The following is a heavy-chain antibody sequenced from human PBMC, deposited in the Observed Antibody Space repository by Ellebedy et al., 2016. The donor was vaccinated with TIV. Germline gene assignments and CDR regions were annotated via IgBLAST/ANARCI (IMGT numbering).Heavy chain of an antibody. CDR3: ARHAFGNYYYGMDV. Sequence: GESLKISCKGFQYSFSNYWLDWVRQMPGKGLEWMGIIPPRDSDTRYSPSFQGQVTFSVDKSITTAYLHWIGLRASDTAIYYCARHAFGNYYYGMDVWGQGTTVTVSS. J-gene: IGHJ6*02. V-gene: IGHV5-51*01. D-gene: IGHD3-3*02. CDR1: QYSFSNYW. CDR2: IPPRDSDT.